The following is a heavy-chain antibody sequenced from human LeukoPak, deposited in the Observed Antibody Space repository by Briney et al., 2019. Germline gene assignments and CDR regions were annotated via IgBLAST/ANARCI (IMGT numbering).Heavy chain of an antibody. Sequence: PSETLSLTCTVSGDSISSTLYYWGWIRQPPGKGLEWIGNIYYSGSTYYNPSLKSRVTLSLDTSKTQFSLKLSSVTAADTAVYYCARHSGSYYYYYYMDVWGKGTTATISS. V-gene: IGHV4-39*01. J-gene: IGHJ6*03. CDR2: IYYSGST. CDR3: ARHSGSYYYYYYMDV. D-gene: IGHD1-26*01. CDR1: GDSISSTLYY.